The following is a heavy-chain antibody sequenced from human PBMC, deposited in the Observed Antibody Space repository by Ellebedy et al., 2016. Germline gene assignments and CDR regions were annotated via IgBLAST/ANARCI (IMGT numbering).Heavy chain of an antibody. D-gene: IGHD5-18*01. CDR3: AKDMQLSY. J-gene: IGHJ4*02. V-gene: IGHV3-11*01. CDR1: GFTFSDYY. CDR2: ISSSGKNI. Sequence: GESLKISXAASGFTFSDYYMSWIRQAPGRGLEWISYISSSGKNISYADSVKGRFTISRDDSKNTLSLEMNSLRAEDTAVYYCAKDMQLSYWGQGTLVTVSS.